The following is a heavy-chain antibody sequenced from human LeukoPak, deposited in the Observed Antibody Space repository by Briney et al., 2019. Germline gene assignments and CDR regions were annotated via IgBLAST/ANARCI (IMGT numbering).Heavy chain of an antibody. CDR2: ISSNGGST. V-gene: IGHV3-64*01. CDR1: GFTFSSYA. D-gene: IGHD3-22*01. CDR3: ARARPTDSSGYYYYYYMDV. Sequence: PGGSLRLSCAASGFTFSSYAMHWVRQAPGKGLEYVSAISSNGGSTYYANSVKGRFTISRDNSKNTLYLQMGSLRAEDMAVYYCARARPTDSSGYYYYYYMDVWGQGTLVTVSS. J-gene: IGHJ6*03.